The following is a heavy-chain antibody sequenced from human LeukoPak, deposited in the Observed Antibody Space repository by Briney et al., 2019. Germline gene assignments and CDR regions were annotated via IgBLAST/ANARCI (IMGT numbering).Heavy chain of an antibody. CDR3: ATPLDYYDSSGYHQGGD. D-gene: IGHD3-22*01. CDR1: GLTFSNYW. Sequence: GGSLRLSCAASGLTFSNYWMDWVRQAPGKGLEWVANIKQDGSEKNYVDSVKGRFIISRDNAKNSLYLQMNTLRADDTAVYYCATPLDYYDSSGYHQGGDWGQGTLVTVSS. V-gene: IGHV3-7*03. CDR2: IKQDGSEK. J-gene: IGHJ4*02.